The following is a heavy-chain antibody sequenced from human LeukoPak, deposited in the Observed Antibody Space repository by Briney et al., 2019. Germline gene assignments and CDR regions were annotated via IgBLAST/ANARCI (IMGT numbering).Heavy chain of an antibody. CDR3: ARGVERWVATITRFDY. V-gene: IGHV1-69*01. CDR2: IIPIFGTA. Sequence: VASVKVSCKASGGTFSSYAISWVRQAPGQGLEWMGGIIPIFGTANYAQKFQGRVTITADESTSTAYMELSSLRSEDTAVYYCARGVERWVATITRFDYWGQGTLVTVSS. CDR1: GGTFSSYA. D-gene: IGHD5-24*01. J-gene: IGHJ4*02.